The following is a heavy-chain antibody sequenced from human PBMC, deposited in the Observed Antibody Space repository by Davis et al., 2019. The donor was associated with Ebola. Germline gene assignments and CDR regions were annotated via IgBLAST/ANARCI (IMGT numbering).Heavy chain of an antibody. Sequence: AASVKVSCKASGYTFSDYGISWVRQAPGQGLEWMGWIRTSNGETKLAQNLQGRVTMTTDRSTSTVYMDLRSLTSDDTAVYYCARDWDCTGGSCRNCFDPWGQGTQVIVSA. CDR3: ARDWDCTGGSCRNCFDP. V-gene: IGHV1-18*01. J-gene: IGHJ5*02. D-gene: IGHD2-15*01. CDR2: IRTSNGET. CDR1: GYTFSDYG.